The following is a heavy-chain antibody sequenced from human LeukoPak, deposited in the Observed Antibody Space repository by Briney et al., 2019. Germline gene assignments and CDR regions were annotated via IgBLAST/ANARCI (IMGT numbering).Heavy chain of an antibody. J-gene: IGHJ2*01. CDR1: GGTFSSYT. V-gene: IGHV1-69*02. CDR3: ARGGSSSHWYFDL. CDR2: IIPILGIA. D-gene: IGHD6-6*01. Sequence: SXXVSCKASGGTFSSYTISWVRQAPGQGLEWMGRIIPILGIANYAQKFQGRVTITADKSTSTAYMELSSLRSEDTAVYYCARGGSSSHWYFDLWGRGTLVTVSS.